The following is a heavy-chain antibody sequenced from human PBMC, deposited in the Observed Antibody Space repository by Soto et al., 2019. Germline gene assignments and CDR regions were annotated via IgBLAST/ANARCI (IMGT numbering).Heavy chain of an antibody. D-gene: IGHD6-13*01. V-gene: IGHV4-59*01. CDR1: GGSISSYY. J-gene: IGHJ5*02. CDR3: AMTGYSSSWWFDP. CDR2: IYYSGST. Sequence: LSLTCTVSGGSISSYYWSWIRQPPGKGLEWIGYIYYSGSTNYNPSLKSRVTISVDTSKNQFSLKLSSVTAADTAVYYCAMTGYSSSWWFDPWGQGTLVTVSS.